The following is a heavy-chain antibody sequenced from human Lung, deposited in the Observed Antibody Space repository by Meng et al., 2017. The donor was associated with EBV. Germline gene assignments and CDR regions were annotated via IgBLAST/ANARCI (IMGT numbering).Heavy chain of an antibody. CDR2: INYSGIT. Sequence: QLQQWGAGRLKPWGPLSLTCGVSGRSFSSSYWSWIRQPPGKGLEWIGQINYSGITNYNPSLKSRVTISVDTSKNQFSLSLNSVTAADTAVYYCARGGTSSAPFDYWGQGTLVTVSS. CDR3: ARGGTSSAPFDY. J-gene: IGHJ4*02. CDR1: GRSFSSSY. V-gene: IGHV4-34*01. D-gene: IGHD2-2*01.